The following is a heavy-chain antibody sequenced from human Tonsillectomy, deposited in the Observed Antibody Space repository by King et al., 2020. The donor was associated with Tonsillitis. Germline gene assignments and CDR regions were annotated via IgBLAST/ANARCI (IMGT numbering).Heavy chain of an antibody. J-gene: IGHJ1*01. CDR1: GFTFSSYS. V-gene: IGHV3-21*01. D-gene: IGHD2-15*01. CDR2: ITSSSTYI. CDR3: ARTVYCSGGSCYSTNFQH. Sequence: QLVQSGGGLVKPGGSLRLSCAASGFTFSSYSMNWVRQAPGKGLEWVSTITSSSTYIYYTDSVKGRFTISRDNAKNSVYLQMNSLRAEDTAVYYCARTVYCSGGSCYSTNFQHWGQGTLVTVSS.